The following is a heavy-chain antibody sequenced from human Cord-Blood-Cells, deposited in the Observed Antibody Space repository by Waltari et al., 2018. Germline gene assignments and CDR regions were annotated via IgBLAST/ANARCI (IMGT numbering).Heavy chain of an antibody. CDR3: AKSLRSSIAAAGTDY. CDR2: ISGSGGST. V-gene: IGHV3-23*01. J-gene: IGHJ4*02. CDR1: GFTFSSYA. Sequence: EVQLLESGGGLVQPGGSLSLSCAASGFTFSSYAMIWVRHAPGKGTEWVSAISGSGGSTYYADSVKGRFTISRDNSKNTLYLQMNSLRAEDTAVYYCAKSLRSSIAAAGTDYWGQGTLVTVSS. D-gene: IGHD6-13*01.